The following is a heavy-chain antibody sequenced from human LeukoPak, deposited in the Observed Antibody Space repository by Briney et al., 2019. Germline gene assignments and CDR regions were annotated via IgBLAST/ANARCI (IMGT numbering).Heavy chain of an antibody. J-gene: IGHJ5*02. CDR1: GGSISSGGYN. Sequence: PSQTLSLTCNVSGGSISSGGYNWSWNRPPQGKGLEWIGYIFYSGSSYYNPSLKSRVTISVDTSNNQFSLKLSSVTAADTAVYYCAREDRVAAGATSWFDPWGQGTLVTVSS. V-gene: IGHV4-31*03. D-gene: IGHD6-13*01. CDR2: IFYSGSS. CDR3: AREDRVAAGATSWFDP.